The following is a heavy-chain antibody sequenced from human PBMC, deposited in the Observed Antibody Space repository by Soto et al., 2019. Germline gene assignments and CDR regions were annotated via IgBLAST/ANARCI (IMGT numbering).Heavy chain of an antibody. Sequence: SETLSLTCAVYGGSFSGYYWSWIRQPPGQGLEWIGEISHSGSTNCNPSLKSRVTISVDTSKNQFSLKLSSVTAADTAVYYCALHYYDSRSLNDYWGQGTLVTVSS. V-gene: IGHV4-34*01. J-gene: IGHJ4*02. CDR1: GGSFSGYY. D-gene: IGHD3-22*01. CDR2: ISHSGST. CDR3: ALHYYDSRSLNDY.